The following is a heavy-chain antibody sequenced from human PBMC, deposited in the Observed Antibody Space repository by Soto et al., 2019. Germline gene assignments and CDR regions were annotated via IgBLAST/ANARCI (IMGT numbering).Heavy chain of an antibody. D-gene: IGHD2-15*01. J-gene: IGHJ5*02. Sequence: SETLSLTCTVSGGSISSSSYYWGWIRQPPGKGLEWIGSIYYSGSTYYNPSLKSRVTISVDTSKNQFSLKLSSVTAADTAVYYCARQGIEVVVAATWFDPWGQGTLVTVSS. CDR2: IYYSGST. V-gene: IGHV4-39*01. CDR1: GGSISSSSYY. CDR3: ARQGIEVVVAATWFDP.